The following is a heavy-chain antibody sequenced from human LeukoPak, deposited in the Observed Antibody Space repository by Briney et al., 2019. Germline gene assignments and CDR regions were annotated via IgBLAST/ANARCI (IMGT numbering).Heavy chain of an antibody. J-gene: IGHJ4*02. CDR1: DGSFRGYY. CDR2: INHSESA. Sequence: SETLSLTCAVYDGSFRGYYWSWIRQPPGRGLAWIGGINHSESANYNPSLKSQVPIPLDKTQNQFPLTLRSVTAADTAVYYCARAGRGLLGALDYWGQGTLVTVPS. CDR3: ARAGRGLLGALDY. D-gene: IGHD1-26*01. V-gene: IGHV4-34*01.